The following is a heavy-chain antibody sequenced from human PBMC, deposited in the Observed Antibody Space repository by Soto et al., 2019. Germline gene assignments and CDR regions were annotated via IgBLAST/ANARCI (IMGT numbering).Heavy chain of an antibody. Sequence: ASVKVSCKASGGTFSSYAISWVRQAPGQGLEWMGGIIPIFGTANYAQKFQGRVTITADESTSTAYMELSSLRSEDTAVYYCARDQLVATRLTKYYYYGMDVWGQGTTVTVS. CDR2: IIPIFGTA. J-gene: IGHJ6*02. D-gene: IGHD5-12*01. CDR3: ARDQLVATRLTKYYYYGMDV. CDR1: GGTFSSYA. V-gene: IGHV1-69*13.